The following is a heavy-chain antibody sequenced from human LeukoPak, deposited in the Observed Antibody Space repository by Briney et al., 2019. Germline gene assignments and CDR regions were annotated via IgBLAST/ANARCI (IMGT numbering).Heavy chain of an antibody. CDR1: GLTFSSYG. Sequence: GRSLRLSCAASGLTFSSYGMHWVRQAPGKGLEWVAVIWYDGSNKYYADSVKGRFTISRDNSKNTLYLQMNSLRAEDTAVYYCAKAGRTTVTNPYFDYWGQGTLVTVSS. D-gene: IGHD4-17*01. CDR3: AKAGRTTVTNPYFDY. J-gene: IGHJ4*02. V-gene: IGHV3-33*06. CDR2: IWYDGSNK.